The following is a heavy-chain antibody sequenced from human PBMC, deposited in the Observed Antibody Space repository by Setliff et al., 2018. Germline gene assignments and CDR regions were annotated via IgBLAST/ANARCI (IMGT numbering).Heavy chain of an antibody. J-gene: IGHJ5*02. CDR3: VRTFNGSPADR. CDR1: GFTFSAYA. Sequence: PGGSLRLSCAASGFTFSAYALHWVRQAPVRGLEYVSAISNDGRRTYYTDSVKGRFTIPEDMSENQISLKLNPVTAADTAVYYCVRTFNGSPADRWGQGTLVTVSS. D-gene: IGHD2-2*01. V-gene: IGHV3-64*04. CDR2: ISNDGRRT.